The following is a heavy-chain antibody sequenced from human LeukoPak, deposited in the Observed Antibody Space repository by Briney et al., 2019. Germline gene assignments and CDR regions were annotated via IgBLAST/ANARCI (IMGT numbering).Heavy chain of an antibody. V-gene: IGHV1-18*01. CDR2: ISADNGDT. Sequence: ASVKVSCKASGYSLSNHGIGWVRQAPGQGLEWMGWISADNGDTNYAQKVQGRVTMTTDTSTNTAYMELRSLRSDDTAVYYCARDSTRCRGTFRYQKDPFDLWGQGTMVTVSS. D-gene: IGHD2-2*01. J-gene: IGHJ3*01. CDR1: GYSLSNHG. CDR3: ARDSTRCRGTFRYQKDPFDL.